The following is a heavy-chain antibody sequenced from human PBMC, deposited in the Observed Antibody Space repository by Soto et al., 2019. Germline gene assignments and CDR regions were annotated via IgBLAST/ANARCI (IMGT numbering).Heavy chain of an antibody. J-gene: IGHJ1*01. CDR1: GFTFSSYA. D-gene: IGHD3-22*01. CDR2: ISGSGGST. CDR3: AKDYHYYDSSGYYSAEYFQH. Sequence: RRLSCAASGFTFSSYAMSWVRQAPGKGLEWVSAISGSGGSTYYADSVKGRFTISRDNSKNTLYLQMNSLRAEDTAVYYCAKDYHYYDSSGYYSAEYFQHWGQGTLVTVSS. V-gene: IGHV3-23*01.